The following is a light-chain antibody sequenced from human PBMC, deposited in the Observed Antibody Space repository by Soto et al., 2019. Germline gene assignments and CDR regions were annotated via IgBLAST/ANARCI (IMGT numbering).Light chain of an antibody. CDR3: QSYARNPSGSGV. Sequence: QSVLTQPPSVSRAPGQRVTISCTGSSSNIGADYDVHWFQHLPGTAPKLLIYGNIHRPSGVPDRFSGSKSGTSASLVITGLQAEDEADYYCQSYARNPSGSGVFGTGTKATVL. CDR2: GNI. J-gene: IGLJ1*01. V-gene: IGLV1-40*01. CDR1: SSNIGADYD.